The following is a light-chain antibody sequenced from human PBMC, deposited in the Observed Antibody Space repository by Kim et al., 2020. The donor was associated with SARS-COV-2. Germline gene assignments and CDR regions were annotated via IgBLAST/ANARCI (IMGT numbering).Light chain of an antibody. CDR2: DAS. Sequence: DIQMTQSPSSLSASVGDRVTITCQASQDISNYLNWYQQKPGKAPKLLIYDASNLETGVPSRFSGSGSGTDFTFTISSLQPEDIATYYCQQYDNLPPGMYTFGQGTKLEI. CDR1: QDISNY. V-gene: IGKV1-33*01. J-gene: IGKJ2*01. CDR3: QQYDNLPPGMYT.